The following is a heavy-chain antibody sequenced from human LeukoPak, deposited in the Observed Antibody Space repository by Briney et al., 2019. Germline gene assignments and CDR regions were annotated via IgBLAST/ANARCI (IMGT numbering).Heavy chain of an antibody. Sequence: GGSLRLSCAASGFTFDDYAMHWVRQAPGKGLEWVSGISWNSGSIGYADSVKGRFTISRDNAKNSLYLQMNSLRAEDTAVYYCARDLEWLLPPYYYYYMDVWGKGTTVTISS. J-gene: IGHJ6*03. CDR2: ISWNSGSI. D-gene: IGHD3-22*01. CDR3: ARDLEWLLPPYYYYYMDV. V-gene: IGHV3-9*01. CDR1: GFTFDDYA.